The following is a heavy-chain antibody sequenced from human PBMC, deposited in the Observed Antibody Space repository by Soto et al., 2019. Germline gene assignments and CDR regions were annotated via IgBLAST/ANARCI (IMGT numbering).Heavy chain of an antibody. CDR1: GFSLSTNGVG. CDR3: AHSPRITMYDY. CDR2: IYWDDDK. Sequence: QITLKESGPTLVKPTQTLTLTCTFSGFSLSTNGVGVGWIRQPPGKALEWLALIYWDDDKRYSPFLKSRLTITKDTSKNRVVLTMTNMDPVDTATYYCAHSPRITMYDYWGQGTLVTVSS. V-gene: IGHV2-5*02. J-gene: IGHJ4*02. D-gene: IGHD3-10*02.